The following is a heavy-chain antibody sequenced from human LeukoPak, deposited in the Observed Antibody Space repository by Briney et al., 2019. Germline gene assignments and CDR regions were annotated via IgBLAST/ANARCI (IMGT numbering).Heavy chain of an antibody. V-gene: IGHV4-39*01. D-gene: IGHD3-10*01. CDR1: GVSISSSSYY. J-gene: IGHJ5*02. CDR2: IYYSGST. CDR3: ARRVRGSVSWFVP. Sequence: SETLSLTCTVSGVSISSSSYYWGWIRQPPGKGLEWIGSIYYSGSTYYNPSLKSRVTISVDTSKNQFSLKLSSVTAADTAVYYCARRVRGSVSWFVPWGQRTLVTLSS.